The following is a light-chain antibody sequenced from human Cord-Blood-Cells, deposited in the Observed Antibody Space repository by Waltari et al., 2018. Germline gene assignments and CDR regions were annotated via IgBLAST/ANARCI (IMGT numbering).Light chain of an antibody. CDR2: WAS. V-gene: IGKV4-1*01. CDR1: QSVLYSSNNKNY. Sequence: DIVMTQSPDSLAVSLGERATINCKSRQSVLYSSNNKNYLAWYQQKPGQPTKLLIYWASTRESGVPDRFSGSGSGTDFTLTISSLQAEDVAVYYCQQYYSTPLTFGPGTKVDIK. CDR3: QQYYSTPLT. J-gene: IGKJ3*01.